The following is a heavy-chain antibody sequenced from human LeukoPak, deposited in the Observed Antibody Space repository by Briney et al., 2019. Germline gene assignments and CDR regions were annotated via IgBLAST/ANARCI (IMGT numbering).Heavy chain of an antibody. Sequence: PSETLSLTCTVSGGSISSGGYYWSWIRQHPGKGLEWIGYIYYSGSTYYNPSLKSRVTISVDTSKNQFSLKLSSVTAADTAVYYCARGGSYYDSSGYYLLGDAFDIWGQGTMVTVSS. J-gene: IGHJ3*02. D-gene: IGHD3-22*01. CDR3: ARGGSYYDSSGYYLLGDAFDI. CDR1: GGSISSGGYY. CDR2: IYYSGST. V-gene: IGHV4-31*03.